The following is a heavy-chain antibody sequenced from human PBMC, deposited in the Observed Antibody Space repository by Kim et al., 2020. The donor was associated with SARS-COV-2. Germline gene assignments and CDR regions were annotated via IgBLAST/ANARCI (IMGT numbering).Heavy chain of an antibody. D-gene: IGHD3-9*01. V-gene: IGHV3-30-3*01. J-gene: IGHJ5*02. CDR1: GFTFSSYA. CDR2: ISYDGSNK. Sequence: GGSLRLSCAASGFTFSSYAMHWVRQAPGKGLEWVAVISYDGSNKYYADSVKGRFTISRDNSKNTLYLQMYSLRAEDTAVYYCARGLRYFDWFDPWGQGTL. CDR3: ARGLRYFDWFDP.